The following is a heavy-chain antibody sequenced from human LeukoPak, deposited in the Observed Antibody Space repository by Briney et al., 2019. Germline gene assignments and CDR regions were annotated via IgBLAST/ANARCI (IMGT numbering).Heavy chain of an antibody. J-gene: IGHJ4*02. CDR2: ISYDGSNK. D-gene: IGHD3-22*01. CDR1: GFTFSSYA. V-gene: IGHV3-30-3*01. Sequence: GGSLRLSCAASGFTFSSYAMPWVRQAPGKGLEWVAVISYDGSNKYYADSVKGRFTISRDNSKNTLYLQMNSLRAEDTAVYYCARDYYDSSGYYTDYWGQGTLVTVSS. CDR3: ARDYYDSSGYYTDY.